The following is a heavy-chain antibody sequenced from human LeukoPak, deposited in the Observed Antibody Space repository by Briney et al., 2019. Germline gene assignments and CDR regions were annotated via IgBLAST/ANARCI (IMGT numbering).Heavy chain of an antibody. V-gene: IGHV3-21*01. CDR1: GFTLRLYS. CDR2: IGRSSQYI. D-gene: IGHD3-3*01. Sequence: GGPRRLSCTASGFTLRLYSMHGVRQVPGKGREWVSSIGRSSQYIYYGDSVRGRFTISRDNAKNSLYLDMNSPRAEDTAVYYCARDASNIDFAPYFYYMDVWGKGTTVTVSS. J-gene: IGHJ6*03. CDR3: ARDASNIDFAPYFYYMDV.